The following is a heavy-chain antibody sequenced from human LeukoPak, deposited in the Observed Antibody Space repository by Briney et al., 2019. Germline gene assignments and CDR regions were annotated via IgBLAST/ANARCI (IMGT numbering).Heavy chain of an antibody. CDR3: ATKRGQGTQLNYNWFDP. Sequence: GGSLRLACAASGFTFSSYAMYWVRQAPGKGLEWVSAISGGKDSTYYADSVKGRFTISRDNSRSTLYLQMNSLRAEDTAIYYCATKRGQGTQLNYNWFDPWGQGTLVTVSS. J-gene: IGHJ5*02. D-gene: IGHD1-1*01. CDR2: ISGGKDST. V-gene: IGHV3-23*01. CDR1: GFTFSSYA.